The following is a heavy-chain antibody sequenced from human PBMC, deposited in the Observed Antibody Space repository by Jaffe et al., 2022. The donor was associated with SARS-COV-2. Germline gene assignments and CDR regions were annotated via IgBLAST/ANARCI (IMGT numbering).Heavy chain of an antibody. CDR1: GFTFSSYA. Sequence: EVQLLESGGGSVQPGGSLRLSCAASGFTFSSYAMNWVRQAPGKGLEWVSGISDSGGSTYYGDSMKGRFSISRDNSKNTLYLQMNSVRVEDTAVYYCAKQGGRTTGTTAFDYWGQGTLVTVSS. CDR3: AKQGGRTTGTTAFDY. J-gene: IGHJ4*02. V-gene: IGHV3-23*01. CDR2: ISDSGGST. D-gene: IGHD1-1*01.